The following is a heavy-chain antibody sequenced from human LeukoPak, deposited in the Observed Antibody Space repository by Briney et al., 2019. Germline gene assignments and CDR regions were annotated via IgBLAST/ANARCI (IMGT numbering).Heavy chain of an antibody. J-gene: IGHJ4*02. CDR1: GFTLTIYW. V-gene: IGHV3-7*01. D-gene: IGHD1-1*01. CDR3: TTGGGTSDF. CDR2: IKEDGSEK. Sequence: GGSLRLSCAASGFTLTIYWMSWVRQAPGKGLEWVANIKEDGSEKYYVDSVKGRFTISRDNRKNSLFLQMNSLRGEDTAVYYCTTGGGTSDFWGQGTLVTVSS.